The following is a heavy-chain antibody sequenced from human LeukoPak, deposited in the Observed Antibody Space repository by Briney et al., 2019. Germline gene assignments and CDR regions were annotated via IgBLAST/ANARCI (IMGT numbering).Heavy chain of an antibody. CDR2: FDPEDGET. CDR3: AREKLGYCSSTSCRYYYYYGMDV. V-gene: IGHV1-24*01. D-gene: IGHD2-2*01. CDR1: GYTLTELS. J-gene: IGHJ6*02. Sequence: ASVKVSCKVSGYTLTELSMHWVRQAPGKGLEWMGGFDPEDGETIYAQKFQGRVTITRDTSASTAYMELSSLRSEDTAVYYCAREKLGYCSSTSCRYYYYYGMDVWGQGTTVTVSS.